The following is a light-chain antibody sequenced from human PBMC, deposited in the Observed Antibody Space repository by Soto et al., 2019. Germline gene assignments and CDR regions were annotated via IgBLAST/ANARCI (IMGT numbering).Light chain of an antibody. J-gene: IGKJ4*01. CDR2: DAS. CDR1: QIVNNF. Sequence: ETLLTQSPATLSLSPGERASLSCRASQIVNNFLAWYQQKPGQAPRLLIYDASYRAAGISTRFSGSGSGTDFTLTISRLEPEDSAVYYCQQYGNSVTFGGGTKVDIK. V-gene: IGKV3-11*01. CDR3: QQYGNSVT.